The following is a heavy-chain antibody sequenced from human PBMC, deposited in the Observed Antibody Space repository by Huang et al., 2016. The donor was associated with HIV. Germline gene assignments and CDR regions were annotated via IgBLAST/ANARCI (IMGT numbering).Heavy chain of an antibody. D-gene: IGHD1-1*01. V-gene: IGHV4-4*07. CDR1: GGSINSYS. CDR3: ARDGARRLFDY. J-gene: IGHJ4*02. CDR2: IYTNGTT. Sequence: HVQLQESGPGLMKPSETLSLTCTVSGGSINSYSWSWLRQPAGKGPEWIGRIYTNGTTIYNPSLRRRVTLSVDTAKNYFSLKLKSVTAADTAVYYCARDGARRLFDYWGQGAPVTVSS.